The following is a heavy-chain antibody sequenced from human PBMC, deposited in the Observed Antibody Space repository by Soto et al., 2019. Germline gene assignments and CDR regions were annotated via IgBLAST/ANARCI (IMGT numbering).Heavy chain of an antibody. Sequence: SQTLSLTCAISGDNISSNSSAWNWIKQSPSRVLEWLGRTYYRSVWFSDYAESVKGRITIKPDTSKNPSSLLLNSVTPDDTAVYFCEPRIALGGPNCLDSWGPGPTVTV. CDR3: EPRIALGGPNCLDS. D-gene: IGHD6-13*01. CDR2: TYYRSVWFS. CDR1: GDNISSNSSA. V-gene: IGHV6-1*01. J-gene: IGHJ5*02.